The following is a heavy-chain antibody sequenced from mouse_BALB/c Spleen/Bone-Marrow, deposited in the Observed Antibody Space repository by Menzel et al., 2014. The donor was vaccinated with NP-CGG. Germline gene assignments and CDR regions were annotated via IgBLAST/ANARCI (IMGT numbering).Heavy chain of an antibody. V-gene: IGHV1-22*01. D-gene: IGHD2-3*01. J-gene: IGHJ2*01. CDR2: VNPNIGGT. Sequence: VQLQQSGPELVMPGAPVKISCKTSGYTFTDYTLHWVKQSHGKSLEWIGGVNPNIGGTSYNQKFKDKASLTVNKSSTTAYMELRSLTSEDSAVYYCARGRWYYWGQGTTLTVSS. CDR3: ARGRWYY. CDR1: GYTFTDYT.